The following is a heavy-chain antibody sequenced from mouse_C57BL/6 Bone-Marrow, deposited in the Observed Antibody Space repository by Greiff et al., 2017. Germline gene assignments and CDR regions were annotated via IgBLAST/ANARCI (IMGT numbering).Heavy chain of an antibody. J-gene: IGHJ3*01. V-gene: IGHV1-82*01. CDR3: ARGRAGFAY. CDR2: IYPGDGDT. CDR1: GYAFSSSW. Sequence: VQLQESGPELVKPGASVKISCKASGYAFSSSWMNWVKQRPGKGLEWIGRIYPGDGDTNYNGKFKGKATLTADKSSSTAYMQLSSLTSDDSAVYFCARGRAGFAYWGQGTLVTVSA.